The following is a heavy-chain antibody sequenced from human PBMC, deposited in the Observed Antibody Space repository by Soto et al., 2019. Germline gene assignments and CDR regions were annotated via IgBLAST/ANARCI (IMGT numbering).Heavy chain of an antibody. CDR2: ISAYNGNT. D-gene: IGHD3-9*01. V-gene: IGHV1-18*01. Sequence: ASVKVSCKASGYTFISYGISWVRQAPGQGLEWMGWISAYNGNTNYAQKLQGRVTMTTDTSTSTAYMELRSLRSDDTAVYYCARVNYDILTGPSPAYYFDYWGQGTLVTVSS. CDR3: ARVNYDILTGPSPAYYFDY. CDR1: GYTFISYG. J-gene: IGHJ4*02.